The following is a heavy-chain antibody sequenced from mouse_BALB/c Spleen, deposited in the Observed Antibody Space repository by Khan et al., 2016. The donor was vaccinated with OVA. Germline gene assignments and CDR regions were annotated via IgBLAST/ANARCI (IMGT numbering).Heavy chain of an antibody. CDR1: GYTFTTAG. V-gene: IGHV9-4*02. J-gene: IGHJ3*01. CDR2: INTHSGVP. CDR3: ARLDDFDAVAY. D-gene: IGHD2-4*01. Sequence: QIQLVQSGPELKKPGETVRISCKASGYTFTTAGMQWVQKMPGEGLKWIGWINTHSGVPKCAEDFKGRFAFSLETSASTAYLQISNLKNEDTATYVCARLDDFDAVAYWGQGTLVTVSA.